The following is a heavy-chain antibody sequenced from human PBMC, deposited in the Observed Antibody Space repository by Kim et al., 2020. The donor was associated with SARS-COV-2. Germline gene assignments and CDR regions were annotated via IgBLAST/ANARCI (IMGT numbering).Heavy chain of an antibody. D-gene: IGHD2-2*01. J-gene: IGHJ5*02. CDR2: ISSSSSYI. V-gene: IGHV3-21*01. Sequence: GGSLRLSCAASGFTFSSYSMNWVRQAPGKGLEWVSSISSSSSYIYYADSVKGRFTISRDNAKNSLYLQMNSLRAEDTAVYYCARDLLVVPAALPIPRFDPWGQGTLVTVSS. CDR3: ARDLLVVPAALPIPRFDP. CDR1: GFTFSSYS.